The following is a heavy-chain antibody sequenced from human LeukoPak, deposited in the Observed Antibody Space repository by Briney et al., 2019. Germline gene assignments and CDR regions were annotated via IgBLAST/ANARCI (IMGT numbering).Heavy chain of an antibody. D-gene: IGHD6-19*01. Sequence: KHGASLQISCQGSGSSFTSYWIGWVRQLPGKGLEWMGIIYPGDSDTRYSPSFQGQVTISADKSISTAYLQWSSLKASDTAMYYCARRDSSGSYERAFDIWGQGTMGTVSA. CDR3: ARRDSSGSYERAFDI. CDR1: GSSFTSYW. CDR2: IYPGDSDT. J-gene: IGHJ3*02. V-gene: IGHV5-51*01.